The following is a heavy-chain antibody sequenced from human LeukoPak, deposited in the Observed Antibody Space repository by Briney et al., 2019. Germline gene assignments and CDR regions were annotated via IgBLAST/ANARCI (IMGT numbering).Heavy chain of an antibody. D-gene: IGHD5-12*01. CDR3: ARVGYSGYDYAFDI. CDR2: IIPIFGTA. V-gene: IGHV1-69*13. J-gene: IGHJ3*02. CDR1: GGTFSSYA. Sequence: SVKVSCKASGGTFSSYAISWVRQAPGQGLEWMGGIIPIFGTANYAQKFQGRVTITADESTSTAYMELSSLRSEDTAVYYCARVGYSGYDYAFDIWGQGTMVTVSS.